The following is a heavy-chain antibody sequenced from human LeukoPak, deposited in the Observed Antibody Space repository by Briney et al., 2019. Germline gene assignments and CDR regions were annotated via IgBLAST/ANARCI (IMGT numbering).Heavy chain of an antibody. CDR2: ISWHSGSI. CDR1: GFTFDDYA. Sequence: GGSLRLSCAASGFTFDDYAMHWVRQAPGKGLEWVSGISWHSGSIGYADSVKGRFTISRDNAKNSLYLQMNSLRAEDMALYYCAKSRSVAGHGGDAFDIWGQGTMVTVSS. CDR3: AKSRSVAGHGGDAFDI. D-gene: IGHD6-19*01. V-gene: IGHV3-9*03. J-gene: IGHJ3*02.